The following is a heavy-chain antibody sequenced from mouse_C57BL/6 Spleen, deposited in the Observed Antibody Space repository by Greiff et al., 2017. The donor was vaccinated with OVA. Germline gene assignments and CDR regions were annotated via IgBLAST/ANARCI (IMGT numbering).Heavy chain of an antibody. Sequence: QVHVKQPGTELVKPGASVKLSCKASGYTFTSYWMHWVKQRPGQGLEWIGNINPSNGGTNYNEKFKSKATLTVDKSSSTACMQLSSLTSEDSAVYYCAREGYDFFFAYWGQGTLVTVSA. CDR1: GYTFTSYW. CDR2: INPSNGGT. V-gene: IGHV1-53*01. CDR3: AREGYDFFFAY. J-gene: IGHJ3*01. D-gene: IGHD2-2*01.